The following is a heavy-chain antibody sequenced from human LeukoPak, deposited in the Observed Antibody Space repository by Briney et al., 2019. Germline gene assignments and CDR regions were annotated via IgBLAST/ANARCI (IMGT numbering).Heavy chain of an antibody. J-gene: IGHJ4*02. CDR3: ARTYYGSGSYYNFIFDY. CDR1: GYTFTGYY. V-gene: IGHV1-2*06. CDR2: INPNSGGT. Sequence: ASVEVSCKASGYTFTGYYMHWVRQAPGQGLEWMGRINPNSGGTNYAQKFQGRVTMTRDTSISTAYMELSRLRSDDTAVYYCARTYYGSGSYYNFIFDYWGQGTLVTVSS. D-gene: IGHD3-10*01.